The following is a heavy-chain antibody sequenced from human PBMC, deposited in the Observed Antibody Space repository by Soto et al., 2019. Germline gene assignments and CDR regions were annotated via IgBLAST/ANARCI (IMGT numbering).Heavy chain of an antibody. J-gene: IGHJ5*02. CDR2: INHSGST. D-gene: IGHD3-22*01. CDR1: GGSFSGYY. Sequence: SETLSLTCAVYGGSFSGYYWSWIRQPPGKGLEWIGEINHSGSTNYNPSLKSRVTLSIDMTNDHVSLILNSVTAADTAVYYCARVGPWVPYYYDSSPYTFENWFDPWGQGTLVTVSS. CDR3: ARVGPWVPYYYDSSPYTFENWFDP. V-gene: IGHV4-34*01.